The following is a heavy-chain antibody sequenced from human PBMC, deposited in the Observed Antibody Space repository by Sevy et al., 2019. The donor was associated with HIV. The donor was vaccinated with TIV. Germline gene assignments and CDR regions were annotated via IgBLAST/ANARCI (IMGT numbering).Heavy chain of an antibody. CDR3: ASMGDYFDTSGYYPLKY. CDR2: INPKTGGT. J-gene: IGHJ4*02. CDR1: GYTFTGYY. Sequence: ASVKVSCKASGYTFTGYYVHWLRQAPGQGLEWMGWINPKTGGTYFAKKFQDSVTMTTGTSITTAYLELSGLRFDDTAVYYCASMGDYFDTSGYYPLKYWGQGTLVTVSS. V-gene: IGHV1-2*04. D-gene: IGHD3-22*01.